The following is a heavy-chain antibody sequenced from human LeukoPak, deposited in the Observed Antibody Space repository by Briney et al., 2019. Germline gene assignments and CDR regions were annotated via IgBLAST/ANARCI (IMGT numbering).Heavy chain of an antibody. Sequence: GASVKVSCKASGYTFTSYGINWVRQAPGQGLEWVGWISPYNGNTNSAQKLQGRVTMTTDTSTTTAYMELRSLRSDDTAVYYCARTPRGLPSFNWIDPWGQGTLVTVSS. CDR1: GYTFTSYG. V-gene: IGHV1-18*01. D-gene: IGHD3-10*01. CDR3: ARTPRGLPSFNWIDP. J-gene: IGHJ5*02. CDR2: ISPYNGNT.